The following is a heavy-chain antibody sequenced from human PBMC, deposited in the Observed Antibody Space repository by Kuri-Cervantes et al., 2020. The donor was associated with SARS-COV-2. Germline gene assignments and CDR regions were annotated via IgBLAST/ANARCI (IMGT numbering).Heavy chain of an antibody. D-gene: IGHD1-26*01. CDR1: GFTFSDYY. J-gene: IGHJ3*02. CDR3: ARSRGGSYPRAFDI. V-gene: IGHV3-11*04. Sequence: GESLKISCAASGFTFSDYYMSWIRQAPGKGLEWVSYISSSGSTIYYADSVKGRFTISRDNSKNTLYLQMNSLRAEDTAVYYCARSRGGSYPRAFDIWGQGTMVTVSS. CDR2: ISSSGSTI.